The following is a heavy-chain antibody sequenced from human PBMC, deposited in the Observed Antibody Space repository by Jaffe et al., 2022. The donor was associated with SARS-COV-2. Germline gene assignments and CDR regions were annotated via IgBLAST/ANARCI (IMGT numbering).Heavy chain of an antibody. Sequence: EVQLVESGGGLVQPGRSLRLSCAASGFTFDDYAMHWVRQAPGKGLEWVSGISWNSGSIGYADSVKGRFTISRDNAKNSLYLQMNSLRAEDTALYYCAKASVADYPPIDWFDPWGQGTLVTVSS. D-gene: IGHD3-16*01. CDR1: GFTFDDYA. CDR3: AKASVADYPPIDWFDP. CDR2: ISWNSGSI. V-gene: IGHV3-9*01. J-gene: IGHJ5*02.